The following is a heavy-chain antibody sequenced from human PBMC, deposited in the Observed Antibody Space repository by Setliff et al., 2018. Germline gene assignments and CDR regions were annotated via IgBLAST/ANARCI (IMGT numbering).Heavy chain of an antibody. CDR2: VIQVGSG. Sequence: GGSLRLSCATSGFTFRDYSMVWVRQVPGKGLEWVAGVIQVGSGVYADSVKGRFTISRDNAKNSLYLQLDSLRPDDTAFYYCARGHCTTISCFLDHWGQGIMVTVSS. V-gene: IGHV3-20*04. CDR1: GFTFRDYS. D-gene: IGHD2-8*01. J-gene: IGHJ4*02. CDR3: ARGHCTTISCFLDH.